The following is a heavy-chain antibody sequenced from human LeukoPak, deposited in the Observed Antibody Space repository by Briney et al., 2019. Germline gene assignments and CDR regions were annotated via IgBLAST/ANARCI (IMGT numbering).Heavy chain of an antibody. V-gene: IGHV4-39*07. J-gene: IGHJ4*02. CDR1: GGSISSSSYY. CDR3: ARGDGYIVY. CDR2: IYYSGST. D-gene: IGHD5-24*01. Sequence: SETLSLTCTVSGGSISSSSYYWGWIRQPPGKGLEWIGSIYYSGSTYYNPSLKSRVTISVDTSKNQFSLKPSSVTAADTAVYYCARGDGYIVYWGQGTLVTVSS.